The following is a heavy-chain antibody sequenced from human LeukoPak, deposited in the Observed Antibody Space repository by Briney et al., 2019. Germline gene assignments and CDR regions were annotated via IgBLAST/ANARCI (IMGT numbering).Heavy chain of an antibody. CDR1: GYTFTGYG. J-gene: IGHJ4*02. CDR3: ARDTYYDFWSGYHFYFDY. V-gene: IGHV1-18*01. CDR2: ISAYNGNT. D-gene: IGHD3-3*01. Sequence: ASVKVSCKASGYTFTGYGISWVRQAPGQGLEWMGWISAYNGNTNYAQKLQGRVTMTTDTSTSTAYMELRSLRSDDTAVYYCARDTYYDFWSGYHFYFDYWGQGTLVTVSS.